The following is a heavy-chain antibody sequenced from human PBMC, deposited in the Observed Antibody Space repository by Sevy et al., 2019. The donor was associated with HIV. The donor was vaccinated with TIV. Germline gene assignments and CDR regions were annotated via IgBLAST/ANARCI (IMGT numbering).Heavy chain of an antibody. CDR1: GFTFSSYW. V-gene: IGHV3-7*01. D-gene: IGHD6-13*01. J-gene: IGHJ6*02. CDR3: AKDGTRTIDYYGMDV. CDR2: IKQDGSEK. Sequence: GGSLRLSCAASGFTFSSYWMSWVRQAPGKGLEWVANIKQDGSEKYYVDSVKGRFTISRDNAKNTLYLQMNSLRAEDTAVDYCAKDGTRTIDYYGMDVWGQGTTVTVSS.